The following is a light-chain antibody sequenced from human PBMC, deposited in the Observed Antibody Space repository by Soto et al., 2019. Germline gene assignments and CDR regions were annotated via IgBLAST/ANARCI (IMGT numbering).Light chain of an antibody. V-gene: IGLV1-44*01. CDR3: AAWDDSLNAFYV. Sequence: QVVLTQPPSTSGTPGQKVTLSCSGSSPNLGSNTVNWYQQLPGTAPKLLIYSNNQRPSGVPDRFSGSKSGTSASLAISGLQSEDEADYYCAAWDDSLNAFYVFGTGTKVTVL. CDR2: SNN. CDR1: SPNLGSNT. J-gene: IGLJ1*01.